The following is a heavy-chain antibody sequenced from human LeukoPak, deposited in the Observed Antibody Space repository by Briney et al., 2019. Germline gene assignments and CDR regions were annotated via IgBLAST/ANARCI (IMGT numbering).Heavy chain of an antibody. CDR1: RGSIYGYY. Sequence: TSETLSLTCTVSRGSIYGYYWTWIRQPAGKGLEWIGRVYPGNTKYNPSLNSRVTMSLDTSKNQFSLKLSSVTAAGSAVYFCAADYDSNGRFDYWGQGALVTVPS. J-gene: IGHJ4*02. CDR3: AADYDSNGRFDY. D-gene: IGHD3-22*01. CDR2: VYPGNT. V-gene: IGHV4-4*07.